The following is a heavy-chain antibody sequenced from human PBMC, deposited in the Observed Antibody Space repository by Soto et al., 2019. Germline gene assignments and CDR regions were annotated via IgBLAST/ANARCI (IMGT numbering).Heavy chain of an antibody. CDR1: GYTFTSYG. J-gene: IGHJ6*02. Sequence: QVQLVQSGAEVKKPGASVKVSCKASGYTFTSYGISWVRQAPGQGLEWMGWISAYNYNTNYAQKLQGRVTMTTDTYTSTAYMGVRSLKSDDTGVDYCARAGGRNLYSDMDVWGQGTTVTVSS. V-gene: IGHV1-18*01. CDR2: ISAYNYNT. D-gene: IGHD2-8*02. CDR3: ARAGGRNLYSDMDV.